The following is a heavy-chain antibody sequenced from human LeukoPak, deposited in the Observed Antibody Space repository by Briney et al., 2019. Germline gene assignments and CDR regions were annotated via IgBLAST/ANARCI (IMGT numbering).Heavy chain of an antibody. D-gene: IGHD2/OR15-2a*01. CDR1: GGSVSSGSYY. CDR3: ARWTFVNSSYHFDY. V-gene: IGHV4-61*01. J-gene: IGHJ4*02. CDR2: IYYSGST. Sequence: SETLSLTCTVSGGSVSSGSYYWSWIRQPPGKGLEWIGYIYYSGSTNYSPSLKSRVTISVDTSKNQFSLKLNSVTAADTAVYYCARWTFVNSSYHFDYWGQGTLVTVSS.